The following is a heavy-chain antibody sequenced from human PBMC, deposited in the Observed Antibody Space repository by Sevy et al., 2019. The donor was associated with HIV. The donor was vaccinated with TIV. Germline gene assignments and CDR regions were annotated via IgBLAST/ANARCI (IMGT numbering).Heavy chain of an antibody. V-gene: IGHV3-30*02. D-gene: IGHD2-2*03. CDR3: ARLDSRRSGNYVYYYMDV. Sequence: GGSLRLSCTASGFTFSAFAMNWVRQTPDKGLEWVAFIRNDGSNQYHLDSVKDRFTISRDNDKSTLYLQMNSLRGEDTAVYFCARLDSRRSGNYVYYYMDVWGKGTTVTVSS. CDR2: IRNDGSNQ. CDR1: GFTFSAFA. J-gene: IGHJ6*03.